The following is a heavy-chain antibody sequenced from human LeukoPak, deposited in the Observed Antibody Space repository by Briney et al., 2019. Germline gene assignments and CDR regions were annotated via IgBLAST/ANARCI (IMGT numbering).Heavy chain of an antibody. CDR1: GFTFSSYA. V-gene: IGHV3-7*01. CDR3: ARVHDYGVHFDC. D-gene: IGHD4-17*01. Sequence: GGSLRLSCAASGFTFSSYAMHWVRQAPGKGLEWVANIKEDGSEKYYGDSVKGRFTISRDNAKHSVYLQMNSLRAEDTAVYYCARVHDYGVHFDCWGQGTLVTVSS. CDR2: IKEDGSEK. J-gene: IGHJ4*02.